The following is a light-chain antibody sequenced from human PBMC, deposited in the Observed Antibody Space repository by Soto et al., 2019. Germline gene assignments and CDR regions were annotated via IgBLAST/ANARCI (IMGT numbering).Light chain of an antibody. J-gene: IGLJ1*01. CDR2: EVT. V-gene: IGLV2-8*01. CDR3: SSYAGSNVLYV. CDR1: SSDVGGYNY. Sequence: QSALTQPPSASGSPGQSVTISCTGTSSDVGGYNYVSWYQQHPGKAPKLMISEVTKRPSGVPDRFSGSKSGNTASLTVSGLQAEDEAEYYCSSYAGSNVLYVFGTGTKLTVL.